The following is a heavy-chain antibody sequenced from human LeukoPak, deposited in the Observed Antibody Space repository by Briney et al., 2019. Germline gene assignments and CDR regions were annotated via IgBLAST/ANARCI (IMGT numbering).Heavy chain of an antibody. CDR3: AREITPIGAGFDAFDI. CDR1: GFTFGSYD. CDR2: IGIAGDT. D-gene: IGHD3-16*01. V-gene: IGHV3-13*01. Sequence: GGSLRLSCVASGFTFGSYDMNWVRQAPGKGLEWVSGIGIAGDTYYPGSVKGRFTVSRENAKNSLYLQMNSLRAEDTAVYYCAREITPIGAGFDAFDIWGRGTMVTVSS. J-gene: IGHJ3*02.